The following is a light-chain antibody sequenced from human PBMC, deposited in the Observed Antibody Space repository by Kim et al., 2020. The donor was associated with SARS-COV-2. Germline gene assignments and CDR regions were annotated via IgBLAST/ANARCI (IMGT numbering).Light chain of an antibody. V-gene: IGKV1-17*01. Sequence: GSEGDGVTITCRASQDIRNDLGWYQQNPGRAPKRLIYGASSLQSGVPSRFSGSGSGTEFTLTLSSVQPEDYATYFCLQHSTYPITFGQGTRLEIK. J-gene: IGKJ5*01. CDR1: QDIRND. CDR3: LQHSTYPIT. CDR2: GAS.